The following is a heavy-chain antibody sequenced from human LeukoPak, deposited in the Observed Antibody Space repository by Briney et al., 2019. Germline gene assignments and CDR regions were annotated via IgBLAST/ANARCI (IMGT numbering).Heavy chain of an antibody. V-gene: IGHV4-34*01. CDR1: GGSFSVYY. D-gene: IGHD5-12*01. CDR2: INHSGST. CDR3: ARGQVKKCGYGFDYFDY. Sequence: PSETLSLTCAVYGGSFSVYYWSWIRQPPGKGLEWIGEINHSGSTNYNPSLKSRVTISVDTSKNQFSLKLSSVTAADTAVYYCARGQVKKCGYGFDYFDYWVQGTLVTVSS. J-gene: IGHJ4*02.